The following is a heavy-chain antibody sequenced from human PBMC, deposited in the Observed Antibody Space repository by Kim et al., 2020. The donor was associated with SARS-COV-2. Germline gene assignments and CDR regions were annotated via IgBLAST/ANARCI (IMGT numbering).Heavy chain of an antibody. J-gene: IGHJ1*01. CDR1: GFTFSSYW. V-gene: IGHV3-74*01. Sequence: GGSLRLSCAASGFTFSSYWMHWVRQAPGKGLVWVSRINSDGSSTSYADSVKGRFTISRDNAKNTLYLQMNSLRAEDTAVYYCARPGYGGNPAEYFQHWGQGTLVTVSS. CDR3: ARPGYGGNPAEYFQH. CDR2: INSDGSST. D-gene: IGHD2-15*01.